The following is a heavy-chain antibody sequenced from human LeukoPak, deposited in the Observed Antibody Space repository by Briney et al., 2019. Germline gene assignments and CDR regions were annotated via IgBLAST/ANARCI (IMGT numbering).Heavy chain of an antibody. CDR2: ISSDGGST. J-gene: IGHJ4*02. CDR3: ARVTGPRGGRPEY. CDR1: GFTFSSYA. V-gene: IGHV3-64*01. D-gene: IGHD3-10*01. Sequence: GGSLRLSCAASGFTFSSYAMHWVRQAPGKGLEYVSAISSDGGSTYYANSVKGRFTISRDNSKNTQYLQMGSLRAEDMAVYYCARVTGPRGGRPEYWGQGTLVTVSS.